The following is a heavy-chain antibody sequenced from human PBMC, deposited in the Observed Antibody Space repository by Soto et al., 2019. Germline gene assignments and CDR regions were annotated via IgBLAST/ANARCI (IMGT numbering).Heavy chain of an antibody. CDR2: ISYDGNRK. J-gene: IGHJ4*02. D-gene: IGHD2-15*01. CDR3: ARKGYGGRWSLDY. CDR1: GFTFSSYG. V-gene: IGHV3-30*03. Sequence: QVQLVESGGGVVQPGRSLRLSCAASGFTFSSYGMHWARQAPGEGLEWVAVISYDGNRKYYADSVKGRFTISRDFSKNTVDLHMNSLRVDDTAVYFCARKGYGGRWSLDYWGQGILVTVSS.